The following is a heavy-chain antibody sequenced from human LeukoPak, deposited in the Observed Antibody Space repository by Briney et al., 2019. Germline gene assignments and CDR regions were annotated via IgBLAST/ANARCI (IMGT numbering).Heavy chain of an antibody. CDR1: GYTFTDYY. V-gene: IGHV1-2*02. CDR2: INPNSCGT. D-gene: IGHD1-1*01. J-gene: IGHJ5*02. CDR3: ARVADSTGTTGIFTLYWFDP. Sequence: ASVKVSCNASGYTFTDYYIHWVRQAPGQGLEWMGCINPNSCGTNYAQKFQDRVTMTRDTSISTAYMELSRLTSDDTAVYYCARVADSTGTTGIFTLYWFDPWGQGTLVTVSS.